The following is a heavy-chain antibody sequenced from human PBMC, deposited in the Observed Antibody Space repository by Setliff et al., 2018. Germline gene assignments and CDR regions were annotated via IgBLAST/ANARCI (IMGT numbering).Heavy chain of an antibody. V-gene: IGHV3-48*01. D-gene: IGHD6-13*01. CDR3: ATWAPIAAAGFDY. CDR2: IISNSLTI. Sequence: GGSLRLSCAASGFNFNLYNMNWVRQAPGKGLEWVSYIISNSLTIHYADSVRGRFTVSRDNARNSLYLQMNSPRVEDTAVYYCATWAPIAAAGFDYWGQGTLVTVS. J-gene: IGHJ4*02. CDR1: GFNFNLYN.